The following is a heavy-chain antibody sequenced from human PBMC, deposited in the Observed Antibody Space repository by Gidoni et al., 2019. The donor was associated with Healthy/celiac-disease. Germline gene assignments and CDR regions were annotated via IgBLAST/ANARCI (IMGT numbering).Heavy chain of an antibody. CDR3: ARATVAGREDYYYYYMDV. V-gene: IGHV4-34*01. CDR1: GGSFSGYY. D-gene: IGHD6-19*01. Sequence: QVQLQQWGAGLLKPSQTLSLTCSVYGGSFSGYYWSCIRQPPGKGLEWMGEINHSGSTNYNPSLKNRVTISVDTSKNQFSLKLSSVTAANTAVYYCARATVAGREDYYYYYMDVWGKGTTVTVSS. J-gene: IGHJ6*03. CDR2: INHSGST.